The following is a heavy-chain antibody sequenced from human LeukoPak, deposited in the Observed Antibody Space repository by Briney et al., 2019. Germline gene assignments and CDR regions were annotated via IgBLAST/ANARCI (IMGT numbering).Heavy chain of an antibody. CDR3: ARDLRRIDP. J-gene: IGHJ5*02. D-gene: IGHD5/OR15-5a*01. V-gene: IGHV3-48*03. CDR2: ISSSGSTI. CDR1: GFTFSSYE. Sequence: PGGSLRLSCAASGFTFSSYEMNWVPQAPGKGLEWVSYISSSGSTIYYTDSVKGRFTISRDNAKNSLYLQMNSLRAEDTAVYYCARDLRRIDPWGQGTLVTVSS.